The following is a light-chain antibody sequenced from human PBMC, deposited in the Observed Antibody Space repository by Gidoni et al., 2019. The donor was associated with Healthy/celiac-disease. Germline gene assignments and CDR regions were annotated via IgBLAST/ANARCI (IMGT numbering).Light chain of an antibody. CDR2: GAS. V-gene: IGKV3-20*01. CDR1: QSVSSSY. J-gene: IGKJ4*01. Sequence: VLTQSHGTLSLSQGERANLSCRASQSVSSSYLAWYQQNPGQAPRLLIYGASSRATGIPDRFSGSGSGPDFTLTISRLEPEDFAVYYCQQYGSSPPLTFGGGTKVEIK. CDR3: QQYGSSPPLT.